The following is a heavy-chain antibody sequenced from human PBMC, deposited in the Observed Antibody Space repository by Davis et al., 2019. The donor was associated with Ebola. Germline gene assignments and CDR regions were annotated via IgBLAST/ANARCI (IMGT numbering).Heavy chain of an antibody. V-gene: IGHV3-53*05. Sequence: GESLKTSCAASGRIHSSNFMTWVRQAPGKGLEWVSVIYSGGGTYYADSVKGRFTISRDNSKNTLYLQMNSLRAEDTAVYYCARGGRDNWFDSWGQGTLVTVSS. CDR1: GRIHSSNF. CDR3: ARGGRDNWFDS. CDR2: IYSGGGT. D-gene: IGHD3-10*01. J-gene: IGHJ5*01.